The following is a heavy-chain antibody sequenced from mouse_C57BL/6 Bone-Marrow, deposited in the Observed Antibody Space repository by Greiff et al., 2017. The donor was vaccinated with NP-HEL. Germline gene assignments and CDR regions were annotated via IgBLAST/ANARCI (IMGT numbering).Heavy chain of an antibody. CDR1: GYTFTSYG. CDR2: IYPRSGNT. CDR3: ARSGDYYGSSYVWYFDV. V-gene: IGHV1-81*01. Sequence: QVHVKQSGAELARPGASVKLSCKASGYTFTSYGISWVKQRTGQGLEWIGEIYPRSGNTYYNEKFKGKATLTADKSSSTAYMELRSLTSEDSAVYFCARSGDYYGSSYVWYFDVWGTGTTVTVSS. J-gene: IGHJ1*03. D-gene: IGHD1-1*01.